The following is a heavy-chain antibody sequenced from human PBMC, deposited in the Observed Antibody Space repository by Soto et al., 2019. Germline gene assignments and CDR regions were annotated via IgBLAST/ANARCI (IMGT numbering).Heavy chain of an antibody. CDR3: AKDRRGCSGGRCNDAFDI. D-gene: IGHD2-15*01. Sequence: EVQLLESGGGLVQPGGSLRLSCAASGFTFSSYAMSWVRPAPGEGLEWVSAISGSGGSTYYADSVKGRFSLSRDNSKNPLYLQMNSVRAEETAVYYCAKDRRGCSGGRCNDAFDIWGQGTKVTDSS. CDR1: GFTFSSYA. CDR2: ISGSGGST. J-gene: IGHJ3*02. V-gene: IGHV3-23*01.